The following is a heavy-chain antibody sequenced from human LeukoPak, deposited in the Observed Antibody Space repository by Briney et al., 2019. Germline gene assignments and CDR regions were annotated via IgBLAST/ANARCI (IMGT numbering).Heavy chain of an antibody. CDR2: INPNSGGT. Sequence: ASVKVSCKASGYTFTGYYMHWVRQAPGQGLEGMGWINPNSGGTNYAQKFQGRVTMTRDTSISTAYMELSRLRSDDTAVYYCARLPLGTFGEVLNFDYWGQGSLVTVSP. CDR1: GYTFTGYY. J-gene: IGHJ4*02. CDR3: ARLPLGTFGEVLNFDY. V-gene: IGHV1-2*02. D-gene: IGHD3-16*01.